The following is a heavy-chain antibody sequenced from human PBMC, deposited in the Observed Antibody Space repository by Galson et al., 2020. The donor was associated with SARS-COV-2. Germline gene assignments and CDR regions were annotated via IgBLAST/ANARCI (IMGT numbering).Heavy chain of an antibody. CDR3: ARRYSRSSYFDY. D-gene: IGHD6-13*01. CDR1: SGSISSGDYY. Sequence: LSLTCTVSSGSISSGDYYWSWIRQPPGKGLEWIGYIYYSGSTFYNPSLRSRVTISVDTSKNQFSLKLSSVTAADTAVYYCARRYSRSSYFDYWGQGTLVSVSS. J-gene: IGHJ4*02. CDR2: IYYSGST. V-gene: IGHV4-30-4*01.